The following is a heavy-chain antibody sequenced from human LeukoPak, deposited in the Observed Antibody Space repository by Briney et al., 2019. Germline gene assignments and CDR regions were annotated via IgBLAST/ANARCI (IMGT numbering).Heavy chain of an antibody. D-gene: IGHD4/OR15-4a*01. CDR3: ARVVSYGGNLLFDY. Sequence: SVKVSCKASGGTFSSYAISWVRQAPGQGLEWMGGIIPIFGTANYAQKFQGRVTITADESTSTAYMELSSLRSEDTAVYYCARVVSYGGNLLFDYWGQGTLVTVSS. J-gene: IGHJ4*02. CDR2: IIPIFGTA. V-gene: IGHV1-69*13. CDR1: GGTFSSYA.